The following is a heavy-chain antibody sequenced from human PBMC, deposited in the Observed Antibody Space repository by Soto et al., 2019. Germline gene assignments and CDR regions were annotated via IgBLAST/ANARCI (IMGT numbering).Heavy chain of an antibody. CDR2: IYYSGST. D-gene: IGHD3-10*01. Sequence: QLQLQESGPGLVKPSETLSLTCTVSGGSISSSSYYWGWIRQPPGKGLEWIGSIYYSGSTYYNPSLKSRVTITVDTSKNQVSLKLSYVTAADTAVYYCAKGGSGSYSNAFDIWGQGTMVTVSS. J-gene: IGHJ3*02. CDR3: AKGGSGSYSNAFDI. V-gene: IGHV4-39*01. CDR1: GGSISSSSYY.